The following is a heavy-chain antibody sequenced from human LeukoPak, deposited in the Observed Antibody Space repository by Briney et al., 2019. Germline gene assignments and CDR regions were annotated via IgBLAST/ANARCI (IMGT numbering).Heavy chain of an antibody. J-gene: IGHJ6*02. CDR1: GGSISSSNW. V-gene: IGHV4-4*02. CDR3: ARASYYYYYYGMDV. Sequence: PSETLSLTCAVSGGSISSSNWWSWVRQPPGKGLEWIGEIYHSGSTNYNPSLKSRVTISVDKSKNQFSLKLSSVTAADTAVYYCARASYYYYYYGMDVWGQGTTVTVSS. CDR2: IYHSGST.